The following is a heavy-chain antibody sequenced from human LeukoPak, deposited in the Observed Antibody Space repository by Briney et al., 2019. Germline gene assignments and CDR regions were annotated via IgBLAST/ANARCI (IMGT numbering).Heavy chain of an antibody. D-gene: IGHD3-3*01. V-gene: IGHV1-18*01. CDR2: ISAYNGNT. CDR1: GYTFTSYG. J-gene: IGHJ4*02. CDR3: ARYRRITIFGVVIMNAGILDY. Sequence: GASVKVSCKASGYTFTSYGISWVRQAPGQGLEWMGWISAYNGNTNYAQKLQVRVTMTTDTSTSTAYMELRSLRSDDTAVYYCARYRRITIFGVVIMNAGILDYWGQGTLVTVSS.